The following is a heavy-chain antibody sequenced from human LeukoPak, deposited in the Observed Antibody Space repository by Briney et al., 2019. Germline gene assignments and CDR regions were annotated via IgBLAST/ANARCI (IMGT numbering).Heavy chain of an antibody. V-gene: IGHV3-30-3*01. CDR2: ISYDGSIT. CDR1: EFSFNNFA. D-gene: IGHD5-24*01. Sequence: GGSLRLSCAASEFSFNNFAMYWVRQAPGKGLEWLAVISYDGSITYYADSVKGRFTISRDNSNNTLRLQMNSLRAEDTALYYCAREDNPLWFDPWGQGTLVIVSS. J-gene: IGHJ5*02. CDR3: AREDNPLWFDP.